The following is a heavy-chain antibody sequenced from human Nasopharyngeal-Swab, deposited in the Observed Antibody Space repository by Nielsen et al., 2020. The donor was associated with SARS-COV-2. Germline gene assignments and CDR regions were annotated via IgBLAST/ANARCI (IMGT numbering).Heavy chain of an antibody. D-gene: IGHD2-15*01. V-gene: IGHV3-30*18. Sequence: GESLKISCATSGFTFSSYAMHWVRQAPGKGLEWVAVISHDGSDKFYADSVKGRFSISRDTSRSTLYLQLNSLRAEDTALYYCAKADRGGSCFSQYYYYMDVWGTGTTVTVSS. J-gene: IGHJ6*03. CDR1: GFTFSSYA. CDR3: AKADRGGSCFSQYYYYMDV. CDR2: ISHDGSDK.